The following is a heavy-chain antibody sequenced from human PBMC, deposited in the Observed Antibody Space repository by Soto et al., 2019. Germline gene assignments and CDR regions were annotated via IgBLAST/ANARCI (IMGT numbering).Heavy chain of an antibody. D-gene: IGHD3-16*01. CDR1: GFTFSIYS. CDR3: ARGDVGDYYGMDV. J-gene: IGHJ6*02. CDR2: ISSRSSYI. Sequence: EVQLVESGGGLVKPGGSLRLSCAASGFTFSIYSMNWVRQAPGKGLEWVSSISSRSSYIYYADSVKGRFTLSRDNAKNSLYMQMNSLRAEDTAVYYCARGDVGDYYGMDVWGQGTTVTVSS. V-gene: IGHV3-21*01.